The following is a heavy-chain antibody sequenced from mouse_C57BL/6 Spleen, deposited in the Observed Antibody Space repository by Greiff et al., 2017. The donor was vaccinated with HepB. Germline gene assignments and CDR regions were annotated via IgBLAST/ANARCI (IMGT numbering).Heavy chain of an antibody. CDR1: GFTFSDYG. CDR3: ARPLTGTGAMDY. Sequence: EVHLVESGGGLVKPGGSLKLSCAASGFTFSDYGMHWVRQAPEKGLEWVAYISSGSSTIYYADTVKGRFTISRDNAKNTLFLQMTSLRSEDTAMYYCARPLTGTGAMDYWGQGTSVTVSS. D-gene: IGHD4-1*01. V-gene: IGHV5-17*01. J-gene: IGHJ4*01. CDR2: ISSGSSTI.